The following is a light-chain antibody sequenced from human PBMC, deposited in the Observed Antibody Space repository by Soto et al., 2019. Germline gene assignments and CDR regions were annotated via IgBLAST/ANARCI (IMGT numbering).Light chain of an antibody. J-gene: IGKJ1*01. Sequence: DIVMTQSPDSLAVSLGERATINCKSSQSVLYSSNNKNYLAWYQQKPGQPPKLLIYWASTRESGDPDRFSGSGSGTDFPLTISSLQAEHVAVYYCQQYYSTRTFGQGTKVEIK. CDR2: WAS. CDR1: QSVLYSSNNKNY. CDR3: QQYYSTRT. V-gene: IGKV4-1*01.